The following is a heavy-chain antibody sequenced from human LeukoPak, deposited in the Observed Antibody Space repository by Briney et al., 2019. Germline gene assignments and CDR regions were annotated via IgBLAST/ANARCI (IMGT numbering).Heavy chain of an antibody. V-gene: IGHV1-69*05. CDR1: GGTFSSYA. J-gene: IGHJ5*02. Sequence: SVKVSCKASGGTFSSYAISWVRQAPGQGLEWMGGIIPIFGTANYAQKFQGRVTIITDESTSTAYMELSSLRSEDTAVYYCARAGVSAVSVAWFDPWGQGTVVTVSS. CDR2: IIPIFGTA. D-gene: IGHD2-2*01. CDR3: ARAGVSAVSVAWFDP.